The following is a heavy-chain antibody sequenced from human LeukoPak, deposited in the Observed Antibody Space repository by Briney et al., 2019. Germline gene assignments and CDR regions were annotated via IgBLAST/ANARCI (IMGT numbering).Heavy chain of an antibody. Sequence: ASVKVSCKASGYTFTGYYMQWVRQAPGQGLEWMGWINPNSGGTNYAQKFQGRVTMTRDTSISTVYMELKSLRSEDTAVYFCARVGTTGATADNWGQGTLVTVSS. CDR1: GYTFTGYY. D-gene: IGHD1/OR15-1a*01. CDR2: INPNSGGT. V-gene: IGHV1-2*02. J-gene: IGHJ4*02. CDR3: ARVGTTGATADN.